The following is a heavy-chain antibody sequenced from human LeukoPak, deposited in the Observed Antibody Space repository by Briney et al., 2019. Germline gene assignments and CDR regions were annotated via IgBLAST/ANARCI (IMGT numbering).Heavy chain of an antibody. CDR1: GFTVSSNY. J-gene: IGHJ4*02. Sequence: GGSLRLSCAASGFTVSSNYMSWVRQAPGKGLEWVSVIYSGGSTYYADSVKGRFTISRDNAKNSLYLQMNSLRAEDTAVYYCARAHPGDYSDFQFDYWGQGTLVTVSS. D-gene: IGHD4-11*01. CDR3: ARAHPGDYSDFQFDY. V-gene: IGHV3-66*01. CDR2: IYSGGST.